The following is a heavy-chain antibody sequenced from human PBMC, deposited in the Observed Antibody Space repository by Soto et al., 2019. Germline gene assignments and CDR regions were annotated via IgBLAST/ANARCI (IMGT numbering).Heavy chain of an antibody. CDR2: MYYSGST. Sequence: SETLSLTCTVSGDSISSSYWSWIRQPPGKGLEWIGYMYYSGSTSYNPSLNSRVTLSVDTSKNQFFLKLSFVTAADTAVYYCAAHATPSRYDPWGQGTLVTVSS. CDR3: AAHATPSRYDP. CDR1: GDSISSSY. V-gene: IGHV4-59*08. J-gene: IGHJ5*02.